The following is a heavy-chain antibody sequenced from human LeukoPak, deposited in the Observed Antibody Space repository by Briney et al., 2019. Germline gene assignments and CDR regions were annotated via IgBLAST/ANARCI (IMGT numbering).Heavy chain of an antibody. CDR3: ARDNDILTGYPDY. CDR2: IWYDGSNK. V-gene: IGHV3-33*08. D-gene: IGHD3-9*01. J-gene: IGHJ4*02. Sequence: GGSLRLSCAASGFTFSSYAMSWVRQAPGKGLEWVAVIWYDGSNKYYADSVKGRFTISRDNSKNTLYLQMNSLRAEDTAVYYCARDNDILTGYPDYWGQGTLVTVSS. CDR1: GFTFSSYA.